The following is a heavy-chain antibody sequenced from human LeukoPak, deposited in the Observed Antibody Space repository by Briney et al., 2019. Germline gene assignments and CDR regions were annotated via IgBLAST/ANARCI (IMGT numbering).Heavy chain of an antibody. CDR3: AREHRGHDYYGMDV. V-gene: IGHV1-69*13. CDR1: GGTLSSYA. J-gene: IGHJ6*04. Sequence: SVNVSCKASGGTLSSYAISWVRQAPGQGPEWMGGIIPIFGTANYAQKFQGRVTITADESTSTAYMELSSLRSEDTAVYYCAREHRGHDYYGMDVWGKGTTVTVSS. D-gene: IGHD2-21*01. CDR2: IIPIFGTA.